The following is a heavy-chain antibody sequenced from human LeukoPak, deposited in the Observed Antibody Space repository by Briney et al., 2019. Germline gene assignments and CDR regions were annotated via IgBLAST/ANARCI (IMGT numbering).Heavy chain of an antibody. CDR3: ARGGSSSSPFFDD. CDR1: GYTFTDYF. D-gene: IGHD6-13*01. Sequence: ASVTVSCKASGYTFTDYFMHWVRQAPGQGRVWMGIINPSGGSTSYAQKFQGRVTMTRDTSTSTVYMELSSLRSEDTAVYYCARGGSSSSPFFDDWGQGTLVTVSS. V-gene: IGHV1-46*01. CDR2: INPSGGST. J-gene: IGHJ4*02.